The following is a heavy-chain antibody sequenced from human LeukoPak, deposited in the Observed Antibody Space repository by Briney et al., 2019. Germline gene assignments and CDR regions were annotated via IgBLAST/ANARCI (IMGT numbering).Heavy chain of an antibody. V-gene: IGHV3-23*01. Sequence: GGSLRLSCAASGFTFSSYAMSWVRQAPGKGLEWVSTVSGSAATTYYADSVKGRFTNSRDNSKNTLYLQMNSLRAEDTAVYYCAKDRGGRWLQFVYWGQGTLVTVSS. CDR2: VSGSAATT. CDR1: GFTFSSYA. J-gene: IGHJ4*02. CDR3: AKDRGGRWLQFVY. D-gene: IGHD5-24*01.